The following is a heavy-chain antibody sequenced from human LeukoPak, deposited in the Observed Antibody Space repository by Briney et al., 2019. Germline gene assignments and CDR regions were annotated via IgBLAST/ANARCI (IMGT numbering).Heavy chain of an antibody. CDR1: GISLSDHY. D-gene: IGHD2-8*01. V-gene: IGHV3-11*01. CDR2: ISSSGRTI. Sequence: GALRLSCAASGISLSDHYMNWIRQAPGKGLEWLSYISSSGRTIAYADSVKGRFTISRDNAKNSLWLQINSLRADDTAVYYCARTKSEPTYGQHHGLDNWGQGTLVTVSS. J-gene: IGHJ4*02. CDR3: ARTKSEPTYGQHHGLDN.